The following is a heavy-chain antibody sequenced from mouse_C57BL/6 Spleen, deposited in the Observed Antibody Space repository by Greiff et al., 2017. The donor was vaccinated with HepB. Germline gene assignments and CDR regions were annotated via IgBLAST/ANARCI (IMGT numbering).Heavy chain of an antibody. V-gene: IGHV1-54*01. CDR3: ARRELSYFDY. D-gene: IGHD6-1*02. Sequence: VQLQQSGAELVRPGTSVKVSCKASGYSFTNYLIEWVKQRPGQGLEWIGVINPGSGGTNYNEKFKGKATLTADKSSSTAYMQLSSLTSEDSAVYFCARRELSYFDYWGQGTTLTVSS. CDR1: GYSFTNYL. J-gene: IGHJ2*01. CDR2: INPGSGGT.